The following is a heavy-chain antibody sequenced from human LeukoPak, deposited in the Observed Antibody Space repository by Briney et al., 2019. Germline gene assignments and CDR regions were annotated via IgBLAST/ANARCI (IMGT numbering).Heavy chain of an antibody. CDR2: INPSGSST. J-gene: IGHJ4*02. D-gene: IGHD6-13*01. Sequence: ASVKVSCKASGYPFTNYYMHWVRQAPGQGLEWMGIINPSGSSTSYAQKFQGRVTMTRDTSTSTVYMELSSLRSEDTAVYYCARDSGSSWWSRGAAPQAYWGQGTLVTVSS. V-gene: IGHV1-46*01. CDR3: ARDSGSSWWSRGAAPQAY. CDR1: GYPFTNYY.